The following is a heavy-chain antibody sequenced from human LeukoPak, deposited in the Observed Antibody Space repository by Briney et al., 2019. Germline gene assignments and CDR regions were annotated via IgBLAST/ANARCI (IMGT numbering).Heavy chain of an antibody. CDR2: INSDGYSI. CDR1: GFTFSNSG. Sequence: PGGSLRLSCAASGFTFSNSGMHWVRQAPGKGLVWVSRINSDGYSITYADSVKGRFTISRDNAKNTLYLQMNSLIAEDTAVYFCTRAGYSSGFDSWGQGTLVTVSS. J-gene: IGHJ5*01. V-gene: IGHV3-74*03. CDR3: TRAGYSSGFDS. D-gene: IGHD6-19*01.